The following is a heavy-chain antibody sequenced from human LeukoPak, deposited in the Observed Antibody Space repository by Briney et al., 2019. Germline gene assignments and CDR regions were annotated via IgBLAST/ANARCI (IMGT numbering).Heavy chain of an antibody. Sequence: SETLSLTCTVSGGSISSYYWSWIRQPPGKGLEWIGYIYYSGSTNYNPSLKSRVTISVDTSKNQFSLKLSSVTAADTAVYYCVRVVAGSNWFDPWGQGTLVTVSS. CDR3: VRVVAGSNWFDP. V-gene: IGHV4-59*12. D-gene: IGHD6-19*01. CDR2: IYYSGST. J-gene: IGHJ5*02. CDR1: GGSISSYY.